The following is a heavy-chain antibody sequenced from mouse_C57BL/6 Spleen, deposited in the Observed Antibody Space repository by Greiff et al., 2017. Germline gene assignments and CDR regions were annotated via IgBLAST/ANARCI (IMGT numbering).Heavy chain of an antibody. J-gene: IGHJ4*01. Sequence: EVQLVESGGGLVKPGGSLKLSCAASGFTFSSYALSWVRQTPEKRLEWVATISDGGSYTYYPDNVKGRFTISRDNAKNNLYLQMSHLKSEDTAMYYCARDHSNYVGYYAMDYWGQGTSVTVSS. D-gene: IGHD2-5*01. CDR1: GFTFSSYA. CDR3: ARDHSNYVGYYAMDY. CDR2: ISDGGSYT. V-gene: IGHV5-4*01.